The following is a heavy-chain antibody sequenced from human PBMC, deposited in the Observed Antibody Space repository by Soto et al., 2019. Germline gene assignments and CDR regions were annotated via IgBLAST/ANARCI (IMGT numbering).Heavy chain of an antibody. CDR3: VKDSRPMIVVAHFDH. V-gene: IGHV3-64D*08. CDR1: GFTFSSYS. D-gene: IGHD3-22*01. J-gene: IGHJ4*02. CDR2: ISSDGDNT. Sequence: GSLRLSCAASGFTFSSYSMNWVRQAPGKGLECVSGISSDGDNTCYADSVKGRFIISRDNSKNTLYLQMSSLRVEDTSVYYCVKDSRPMIVVAHFDHWGQGTLVTVSS.